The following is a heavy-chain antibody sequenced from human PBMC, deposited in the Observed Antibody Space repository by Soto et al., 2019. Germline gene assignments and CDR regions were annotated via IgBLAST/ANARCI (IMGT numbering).Heavy chain of an antibody. CDR3: AKDQIFDFWSGYSPY. CDR1: GFPFSSYA. V-gene: IGHV3-23*01. D-gene: IGHD3-3*01. CDR2: ISGSGGST. Sequence: GGSLRLSCAASGFPFSSYAMSWVRQAPGKGLEWVSAISGSGGSTYYADSVKGRFTISRDNSENTLYLQMNSLRAEDTAVYYCAKDQIFDFWSGYSPYWGQGTLVTVSS. J-gene: IGHJ4*02.